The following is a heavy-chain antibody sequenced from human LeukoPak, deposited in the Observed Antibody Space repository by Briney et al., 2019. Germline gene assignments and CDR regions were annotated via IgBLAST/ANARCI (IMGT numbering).Heavy chain of an antibody. Sequence: GGSLRLSCAASGFTFSSYSMNWVRQAPGKGLEWVSSISSSSSYIYCADSVKGRFTISRDNAKNSLYLQMNSLRAEDTAVYYCARAQKNYYFDYWGQGTLVTVSS. D-gene: IGHD2/OR15-2a*01. V-gene: IGHV3-21*01. CDR1: GFTFSSYS. J-gene: IGHJ4*02. CDR2: ISSSSSYI. CDR3: ARAQKNYYFDY.